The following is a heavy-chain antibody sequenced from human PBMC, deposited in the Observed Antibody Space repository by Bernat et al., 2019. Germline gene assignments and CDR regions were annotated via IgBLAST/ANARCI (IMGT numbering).Heavy chain of an antibody. V-gene: IGHV3-23*01. CDR3: ARDKAVAGSFTGLH. CDR1: GFTFSSYT. D-gene: IGHD6-19*01. Sequence: EVQLLESGGGLVQPGGSLRRSCAASGFTFSSYTMSCVRQAPGKGLEWVSVISGSGGSTYYADSVKGRFTISRDNPKDTLDVQMNNLRAEETAVYYGARDKAVAGSFTGLHWGQGTLVTVSS. J-gene: IGHJ4*02. CDR2: ISGSGGST.